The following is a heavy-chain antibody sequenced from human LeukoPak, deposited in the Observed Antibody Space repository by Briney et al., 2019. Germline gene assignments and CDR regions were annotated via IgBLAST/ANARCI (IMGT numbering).Heavy chain of an antibody. CDR2: IYTSGST. Sequence: SETLSLTCTVSGGSISSSSYYWAWIRQPPGKELKWIGRIYTSGSTNYNPSLKSRVTISVDTSKNQFSLKLSSVTAADTAVYYCAKSNGYGLIDYWGQGTLVTVSS. J-gene: IGHJ4*02. D-gene: IGHD5-12*01. CDR3: AKSNGYGLIDY. V-gene: IGHV4-39*07. CDR1: GGSISSSSYY.